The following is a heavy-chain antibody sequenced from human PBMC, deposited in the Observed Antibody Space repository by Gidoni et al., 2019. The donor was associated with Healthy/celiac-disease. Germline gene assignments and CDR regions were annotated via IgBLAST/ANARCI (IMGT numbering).Heavy chain of an antibody. V-gene: IGHV3-23*01. D-gene: IGHD3-10*01. Sequence: EVQLLESGGGLVQPGGSLRLSCAASGFTFSSYAMSWVRQAPGKGLEWVSAISGSGGSTYYADSVKGRFTISRDNSKNTLYLQMNSLRAEDTAVYYCAKDSAHPYYYGSGSYGFDPWGQGTLVTVSS. CDR2: ISGSGGST. J-gene: IGHJ5*02. CDR1: GFTFSSYA. CDR3: AKDSAHPYYYGSGSYGFDP.